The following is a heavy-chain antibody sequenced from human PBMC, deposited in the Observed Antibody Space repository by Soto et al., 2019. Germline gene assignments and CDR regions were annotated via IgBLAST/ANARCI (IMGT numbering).Heavy chain of an antibody. Sequence: PSETLSLTCAVSGGSIISSNWWNCVRQPPGKGLEWIGEIYHSGNTYYKPSLKSRVAMSVDTSKNQFSLKLTSATAADTAVYYCARRDWSGSTSHFYFDYWGQGVLVTVSS. V-gene: IGHV4-4*02. D-gene: IGHD3-9*01. CDR2: IYHSGNT. CDR3: ARRDWSGSTSHFYFDY. CDR1: GGSIISSNW. J-gene: IGHJ4*02.